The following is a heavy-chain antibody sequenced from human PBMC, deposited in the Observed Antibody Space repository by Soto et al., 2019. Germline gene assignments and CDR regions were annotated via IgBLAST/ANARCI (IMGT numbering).Heavy chain of an antibody. D-gene: IGHD5-12*01. V-gene: IGHV3-33*01. CDR2: IWYDGSNK. CDR1: GFTFSSYG. Sequence: GGSLRLSCAASGFTFSSYGMHWVRQAPGKGLEWVAVIWYDGSNKYYADSVKGRFTISRDNSKNTLYLQMNSLRAEDTAVYYCARGGGYDYGNWFDPWGQGTLVTVSS. CDR3: ARGGGYDYGNWFDP. J-gene: IGHJ5*02.